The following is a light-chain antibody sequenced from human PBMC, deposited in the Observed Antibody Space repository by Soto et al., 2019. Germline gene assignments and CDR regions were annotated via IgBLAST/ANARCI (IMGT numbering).Light chain of an antibody. J-gene: IGLJ1*01. CDR1: GSDVGGYEY. CDR2: EVS. V-gene: IGLV2-14*01. CDR3: ASYTSTYTYV. Sequence: QSVLTQPASVSGSPGQSITISCTGTGSDVGGYEYVSWYQQHPGKVPKLMIYEVSDRPSGVSTRFSGSKSGNTASLTISGLQAEDEADYYCASYTSTYTYVLGSGTKV.